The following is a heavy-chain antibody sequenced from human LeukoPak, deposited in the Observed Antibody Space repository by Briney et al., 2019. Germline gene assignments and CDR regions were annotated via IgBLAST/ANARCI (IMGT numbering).Heavy chain of an antibody. CDR3: AKASWVSNADAVL. Sequence: PGGSLRLSCAASGFSFSSYTINWVRQAPGEGLLEWVSGIGGSGGSAYYADSVRGRFTISRDNSKNMVFLQMDSLRVEDTAVYYCAKASWVSNADAVLWGQGTVVTVSS. CDR1: GFSFSSYT. D-gene: IGHD1-1*01. J-gene: IGHJ4*02. CDR2: IGGSGGSA. V-gene: IGHV3-23*01.